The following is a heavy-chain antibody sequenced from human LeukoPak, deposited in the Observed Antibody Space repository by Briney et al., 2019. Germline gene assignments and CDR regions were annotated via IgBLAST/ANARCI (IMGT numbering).Heavy chain of an antibody. D-gene: IGHD5-18*01. CDR2: FDPEDGET. Sequence: ASVKASCKVSGYTLTELSMHWVRQAPGKGLEWMGGFDPEDGETIYAQKFQGRVTMTEDTSTDTAYMELSSLRSEDTAVYYCATGPYSYGYFGRDYWGQGTLVTVSS. J-gene: IGHJ4*02. V-gene: IGHV1-24*01. CDR3: ATGPYSYGYFGRDY. CDR1: GYTLTELS.